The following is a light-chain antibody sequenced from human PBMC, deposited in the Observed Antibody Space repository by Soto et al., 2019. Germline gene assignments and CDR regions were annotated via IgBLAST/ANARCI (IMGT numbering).Light chain of an antibody. Sequence: QSVLTQPPSVSGAPGQRVTISCTGSSSNIGAGYHVHWYQHLPGASPQLLIYGNTNRHSGVPDRFAGSKSGTSASLAITGLQAEDEGAYYCQSYDNTLSGWVFGGGTKVTVL. J-gene: IGLJ3*02. CDR2: GNT. CDR3: QSYDNTLSGWV. CDR1: SSNIGAGYH. V-gene: IGLV1-40*01.